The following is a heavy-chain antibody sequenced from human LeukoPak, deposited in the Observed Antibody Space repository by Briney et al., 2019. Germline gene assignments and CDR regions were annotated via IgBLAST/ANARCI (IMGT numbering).Heavy chain of an antibody. CDR1: GGSFSGYS. Sequence: SETLSLTCAVYGGSFSGYSWSWIRQPPGNGLEWIGEINHSGGTNYNPSLKSRVTMSVDTSNNQFSLNLNSLTAADTAVYYCARVLKTKLAIVKNWYFDLWGRGTLVTVSS. CDR3: ARVLKTKLAIVKNWYFDL. CDR2: INHSGGT. D-gene: IGHD1-1*01. V-gene: IGHV4-34*01. J-gene: IGHJ2*01.